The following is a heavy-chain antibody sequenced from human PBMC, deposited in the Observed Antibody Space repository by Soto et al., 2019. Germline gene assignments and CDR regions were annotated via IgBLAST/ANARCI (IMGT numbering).Heavy chain of an antibody. CDR2: IHPSGGIT. CDR1: GYTSTTYY. Sequence: QVQLVQSGAEVKKPGASVKVSCKASGYTSTTYYIHWVRQAPGQGLEWMGIIHPSGGITNYAQKFQGRVTMTRDTSTNTVYMELSSLRSDDTAVYYCAADPPSEENDAFDIWGPGTMVTVSS. CDR3: AADPPSEENDAFDI. J-gene: IGHJ3*02. V-gene: IGHV1-46*03.